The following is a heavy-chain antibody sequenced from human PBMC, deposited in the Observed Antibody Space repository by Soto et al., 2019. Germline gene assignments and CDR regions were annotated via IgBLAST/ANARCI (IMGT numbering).Heavy chain of an antibody. Sequence: SVKVSCKASGGTFSSYAISWVRQAPGQGLEWMGGIIPIFGTANYAQKFQGRVTITADESTSTAYMELSSLRSEDPAVYYCSRDLEAYCGGDCHNWFDPWGQGTLVTVSS. J-gene: IGHJ5*02. V-gene: IGHV1-69*13. D-gene: IGHD2-21*02. CDR3: SRDLEAYCGGDCHNWFDP. CDR1: GGTFSSYA. CDR2: IIPIFGTA.